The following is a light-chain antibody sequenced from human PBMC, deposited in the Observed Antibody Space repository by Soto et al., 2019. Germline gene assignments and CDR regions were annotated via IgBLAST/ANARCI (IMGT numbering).Light chain of an antibody. CDR1: SSNIGAGYD. V-gene: IGLV1-40*01. CDR2: ANN. Sequence: QLVLTQPPSVSGAPGQRVTISCTGSSSNIGAGYDVHWYQQLPGAAPKLLIYANNNRPSGVPDRFSGSKSDTSASLAITGLQAEDEADYYCQSYDSSLSRSYVFGTGTKLTGL. CDR3: QSYDSSLSRSYV. J-gene: IGLJ1*01.